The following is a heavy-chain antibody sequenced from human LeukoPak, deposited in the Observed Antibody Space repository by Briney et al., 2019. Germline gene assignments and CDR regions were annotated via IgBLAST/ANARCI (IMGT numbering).Heavy chain of an antibody. J-gene: IGHJ4*02. Sequence: PGGSLRLSCAASGFTFSNAWMSWVRQAPGKGLEWVGRIKSKTDGGTTDYAAPVKGRFTISRDDLKNTLYLQMNSLKTEDTAVYYCTTQLGYCSSTSCVRTPDFDYWGQGTLVTVSS. CDR1: GFTFSNAW. CDR3: TTQLGYCSSTSCVRTPDFDY. D-gene: IGHD2-2*01. V-gene: IGHV3-15*01. CDR2: IKSKTDGGTT.